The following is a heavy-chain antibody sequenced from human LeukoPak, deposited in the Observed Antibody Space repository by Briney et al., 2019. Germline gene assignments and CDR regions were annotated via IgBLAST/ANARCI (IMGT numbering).Heavy chain of an antibody. CDR2: IQYDASEK. CDR3: AREGGTVEIGEFDY. Sequence: GGSLTLSCAASGFTFTFSTSGMHWVRQAPGKGLEGVAFIQYDASEKSYADSVKARCTTSRENSKNTVFLQMNPLRAEDTAVYYCAREGGTVEIGEFDYWGQGTLVTVSS. J-gene: IGHJ4*02. V-gene: IGHV3-30*02. D-gene: IGHD1-7*01. CDR1: GFTFTFSTSG.